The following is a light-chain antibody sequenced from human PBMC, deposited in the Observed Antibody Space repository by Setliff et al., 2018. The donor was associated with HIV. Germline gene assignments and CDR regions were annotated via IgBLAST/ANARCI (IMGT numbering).Light chain of an antibody. V-gene: IGLV2-11*01. CDR3: CSSAARPTFYV. CDR1: SSDFGAYDY. Sequence: QSALTQPRSVSGSPGQSITISCTGTSSDFGAYDYVSWYQQHPGKAPKLIIFDVTERPSGVPDRFSGSKSGNTASLTISGLQSADEADYYCCSSAARPTFYVFGTGTKVTVL. J-gene: IGLJ1*01. CDR2: DVT.